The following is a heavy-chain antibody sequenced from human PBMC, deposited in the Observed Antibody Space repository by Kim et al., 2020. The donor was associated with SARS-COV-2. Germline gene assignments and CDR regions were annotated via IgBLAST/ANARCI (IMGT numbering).Heavy chain of an antibody. Sequence: SVKGRFTISRDNSKNTLYLQMNSLRAEDTAVYYWAKEVESTTWRVTPRDYWGQGTLVTVSS. J-gene: IGHJ4*02. V-gene: IGHV3-30*02. CDR3: AKEVESTTWRVTPRDY. D-gene: IGHD4-4*01.